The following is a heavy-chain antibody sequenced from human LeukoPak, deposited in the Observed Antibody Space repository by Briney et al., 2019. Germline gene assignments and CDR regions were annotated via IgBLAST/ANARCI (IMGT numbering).Heavy chain of an antibody. CDR3: ARSGITTIPNFDY. D-gene: IGHD3-22*01. Sequence: ASVKVSCKASGYTFTGYYTHWLRQAPGQGLEWMGWINPNSGATNNAQKFQGRVTVSRDTSISTTYMELSRLGSDDMDVYYCARSGITTIPNFDYWGQGTLVTLSS. CDR2: INPNSGAT. CDR1: GYTFTGYY. J-gene: IGHJ4*02. V-gene: IGHV1-2*02.